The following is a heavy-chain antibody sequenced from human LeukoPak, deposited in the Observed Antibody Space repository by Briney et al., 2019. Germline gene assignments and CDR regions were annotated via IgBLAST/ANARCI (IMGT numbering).Heavy chain of an antibody. J-gene: IGHJ4*02. CDR2: IYWDDDK. CDR1: GCSVSTSGGG. V-gene: IGHV2-5*02. CDR3: AHRQYSSSSEY. Sequence: GPTLVKPTQTLTLTCTFSGCSVSTSGGGVGWIRQPPGKALEWLAVIYWDDDKRYSPSLKSRLTITKDPSKDQVVLTMTNIDPVDTATYFCAHRQYSSSSEYWGQGSLVPVSS. D-gene: IGHD6-13*01.